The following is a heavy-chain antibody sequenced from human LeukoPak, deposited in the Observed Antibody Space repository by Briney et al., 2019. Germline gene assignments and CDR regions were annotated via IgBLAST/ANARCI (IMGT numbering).Heavy chain of an antibody. CDR3: ARVGCSDISCYTWFDP. CDR1: GYTFTGYD. J-gene: IGHJ5*02. CDR2: INPNGGGT. V-gene: IGHV1-2*02. Sequence: ASVKVSCKASGYTFTGYDIHWLRQAPGQGLEWMGWINPNGGGTKYAQRFQGRVTMTRDTSISTAYMELNKLRSDDTASYYCARVGCSDISCYTWFDPWGQGTLVTVSS. D-gene: IGHD2-2*02.